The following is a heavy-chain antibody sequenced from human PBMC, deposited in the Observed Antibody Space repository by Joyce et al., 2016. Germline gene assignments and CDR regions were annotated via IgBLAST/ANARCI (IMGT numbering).Heavy chain of an antibody. J-gene: IGHJ4*02. CDR1: GYTFTKYY. Sequence: QVQLVQSGAEVKKPRASVKVSCKASGYTFTKYYIHWVRQAPDQGLEWMGIISPTGGPTVNAQQFQGRVTLTKDTSTSTADMELSGLTFEDTAVYFCARMLDTSVCLDFWGQGTLVTVSS. V-gene: IGHV1-46*01. CDR3: ARMLDTSVCLDF. D-gene: IGHD6-19*01. CDR2: ISPTGGPT.